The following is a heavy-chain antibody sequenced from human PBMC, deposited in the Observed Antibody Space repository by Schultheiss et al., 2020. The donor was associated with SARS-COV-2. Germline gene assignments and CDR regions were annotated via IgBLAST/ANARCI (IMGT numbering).Heavy chain of an antibody. V-gene: IGHV4-39*01. J-gene: IGHJ6*03. Sequence: SQTLSLTCTVSGGSISSGSYYWSWIRQPAGKGLEWIGTIYYSGTTYYNPSLNRRVTIVVDMSKNQFSLNLSSVTAADTAVYYCARQRGSGAFYVYYMDVWGKGATVTVSS. D-gene: IGHD3-10*01. CDR1: GGSISSGSYY. CDR3: ARQRGSGAFYVYYMDV. CDR2: IYYSGTT.